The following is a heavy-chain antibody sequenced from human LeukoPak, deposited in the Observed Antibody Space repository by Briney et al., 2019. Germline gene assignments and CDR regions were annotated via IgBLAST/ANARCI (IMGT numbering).Heavy chain of an antibody. Sequence: GGSLRLSCAASGFTFNDYAMHWVRQAPGKGLEWVSGISWNSGSIGYADSVKGRFTISRDNAKNSLYLQMNSLRAEDMALYYCAKDNIAYCGGDCSGWFDPWGQGTLVTVSS. CDR2: ISWNSGSI. V-gene: IGHV3-9*03. D-gene: IGHD2-21*02. CDR3: AKDNIAYCGGDCSGWFDP. CDR1: GFTFNDYA. J-gene: IGHJ5*02.